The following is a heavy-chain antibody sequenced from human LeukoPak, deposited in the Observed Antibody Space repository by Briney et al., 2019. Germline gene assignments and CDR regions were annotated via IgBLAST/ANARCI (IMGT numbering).Heavy chain of an antibody. Sequence: SETLSLTCTVSGDSISCGDYYWSWIRQPAGKGLEWIGRISSSGSTNYNPSLKSRVTISVDTSKNQFSLRLSSVTAADTAVYFCARGPYSYDSSGAFDIWGQGTMVTVSS. CDR3: ARGPYSYDSSGAFDI. J-gene: IGHJ3*02. CDR1: GDSISCGDYY. V-gene: IGHV4-61*02. D-gene: IGHD3-22*01. CDR2: ISSSGST.